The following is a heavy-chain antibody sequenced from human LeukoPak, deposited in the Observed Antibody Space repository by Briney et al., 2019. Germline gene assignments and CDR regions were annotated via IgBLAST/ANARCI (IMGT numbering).Heavy chain of an antibody. V-gene: IGHV1-2*02. Sequence: ASVKVSCNASGYTFTGYYMHWVRQAPGQGLEWMGWINPNSGGTNYAQKFQGRVTMTRDTSISTAYMELSRLRSDDTAVYYCARVGPKSGAPFDPWGQGTLDTVSS. J-gene: IGHJ5*02. CDR3: ARVGPKSGAPFDP. CDR2: INPNSGGT. D-gene: IGHD3/OR15-3a*01. CDR1: GYTFTGYY.